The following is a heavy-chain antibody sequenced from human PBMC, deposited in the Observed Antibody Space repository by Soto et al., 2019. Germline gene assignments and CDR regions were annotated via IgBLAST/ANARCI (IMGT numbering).Heavy chain of an antibody. CDR2: FYYSGST. Sequence: QLQLQESGPGLVKPSETLSLTCTVSGGSISSSNYYWAWIRQPPGKGLEWIGSFYYSGSTYYKPSLKSRVSISVDTSKNQFSLKLSSVTAADTAVYYCAIPIEGGSRGYYHWGQGTLVTVSS. CDR1: GGSISSSNYY. J-gene: IGHJ5*02. V-gene: IGHV4-39*01. D-gene: IGHD3-22*01. CDR3: AIPIEGGSRGYYH.